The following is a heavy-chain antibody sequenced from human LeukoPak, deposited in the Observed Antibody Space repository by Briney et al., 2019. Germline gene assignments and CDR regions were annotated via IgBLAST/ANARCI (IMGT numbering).Heavy chain of an antibody. Sequence: GGSLRLSCAASGFTFSSYSMNWVRQAPGKGLEWVSSISSSSSYIYYADSVKGRFTISRDNAKNSLYLQMNSLRAEDTAVYYCAKLTAAFPAAGTDYWGQGTLVTVSS. V-gene: IGHV3-21*04. D-gene: IGHD6-13*01. J-gene: IGHJ4*02. CDR1: GFTFSSYS. CDR2: ISSSSSYI. CDR3: AKLTAAFPAAGTDY.